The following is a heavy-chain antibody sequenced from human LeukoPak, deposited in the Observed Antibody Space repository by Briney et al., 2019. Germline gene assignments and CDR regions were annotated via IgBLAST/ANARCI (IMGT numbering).Heavy chain of an antibody. J-gene: IGHJ4*02. CDR3: ARFWDYGDH. D-gene: IGHD3-16*01. CDR2: INYIGTST. Sequence: PGGSLRLSCAASGFTLSSYWMSWVRQAPGKGLEWVSRINYIGTSTDYADSVKGRFTISRDNAKNSLYLQMNSLRAEDTALYYCARFWDYGDHWGQGTLVTVSS. CDR1: GFTLSSYW. V-gene: IGHV3-20*04.